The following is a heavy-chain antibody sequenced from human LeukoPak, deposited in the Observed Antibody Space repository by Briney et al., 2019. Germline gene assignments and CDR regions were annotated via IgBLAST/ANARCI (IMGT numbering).Heavy chain of an antibody. Sequence: GGPLRLSCAASGFTFSSYWMTWVRQAPGKGLEWVANINQDGSEKYYVDSVKGRFTISRDNAKNSLYLQMNSLRAEDTAVYYCARDTRAIFGVVISYYFDYWGQGTLVTVSS. V-gene: IGHV3-7*01. CDR1: GFTFSSYW. J-gene: IGHJ4*02. CDR3: ARDTRAIFGVVISYYFDY. D-gene: IGHD3-3*01. CDR2: INQDGSEK.